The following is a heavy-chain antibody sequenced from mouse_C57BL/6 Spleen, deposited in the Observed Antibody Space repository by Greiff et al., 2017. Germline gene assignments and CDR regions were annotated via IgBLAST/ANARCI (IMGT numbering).Heavy chain of an antibody. J-gene: IGHJ2*01. D-gene: IGHD1-1*01. CDR1: GFTFSDYG. V-gene: IGHV5-17*01. CDR2: ISSGSSTI. CDR3: ARRYYGTSRGYFDY. Sequence: EVHLVESGGGLVKPGGSLKLSCAASGFTFSDYGMHWVRQAPEKGLEWVAYISSGSSTIYYADTVKGRFTISRDNAKNTLFLQMTSLRSEDTAMYYCARRYYGTSRGYFDYWGQGTTLTVSS.